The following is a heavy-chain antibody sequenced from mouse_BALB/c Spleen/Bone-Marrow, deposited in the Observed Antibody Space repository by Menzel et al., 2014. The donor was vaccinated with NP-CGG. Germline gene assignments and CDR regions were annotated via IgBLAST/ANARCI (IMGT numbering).Heavy chain of an antibody. V-gene: IGHV1-14*01. CDR1: GYTFTSYV. D-gene: IGHD2-14*01. CDR2: INPYNDGT. J-gene: IGHJ2*01. Sequence: VHVKQSGPELVKPGASVKMSRKASGYTFTSYVMHWVKQKPGQGLEWIGYINPYNDGTKYNEKFKGKATLTSDKSSSTAYMELSSLTSEDSAVYYCAKGDNYRYDFDYWGQGTTLTVSS. CDR3: AKGDNYRYDFDY.